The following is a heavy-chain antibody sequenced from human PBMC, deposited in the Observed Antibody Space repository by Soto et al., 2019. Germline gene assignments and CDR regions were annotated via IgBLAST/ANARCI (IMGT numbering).Heavy chain of an antibody. CDR1: GGSITNYY. CDR2: INYDGYS. V-gene: IGHV4-59*08. Sequence: QVQLQESGPGLVKPSETLSLTCTVSGGSITNYYCSWFRQPPGKGLEWIGYINYDGYSAYNLSLKTRVTLSMAASKTQFSLMLESVTATDPAVYYCARHGFGPLHGLVDVWGPGTTVIVSS. J-gene: IGHJ6*02. D-gene: IGHD3-10*01. CDR3: ARHGFGPLHGLVDV.